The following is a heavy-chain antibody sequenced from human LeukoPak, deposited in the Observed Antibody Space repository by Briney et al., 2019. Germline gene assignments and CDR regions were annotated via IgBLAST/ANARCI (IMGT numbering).Heavy chain of an antibody. CDR3: ARGVLFDY. D-gene: IGHD3-10*01. CDR1: GFTFSSFN. Sequence: GGSLRLSCAASGFTFSSFNMNWVRQAPGKGLEWISSILRNSKIIYYADSVKGRFTISRDNDKNSLYLQMDNLRDEDTALYYCARGVLFDYWGRGSLVTVSS. V-gene: IGHV3-48*02. J-gene: IGHJ4*02. CDR2: ILRNSKII.